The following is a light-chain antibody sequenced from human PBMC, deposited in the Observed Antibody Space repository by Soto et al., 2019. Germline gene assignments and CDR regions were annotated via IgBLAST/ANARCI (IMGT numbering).Light chain of an antibody. J-gene: IGKJ1*01. V-gene: IGKV1-39*01. CDR3: QHTFRSPRR. CDR2: SAI. CDR1: QSVSTY. Sequence: DVHLTQSPPSLCASVLGTITITFRASQSVSTYLNWYQQRPGKAPSLLIYSAISLQSGVPSRFSGSGSGTDFTLTIRNLQPEDFAVYYCQHTFRSPRRFGQGTKVDIK.